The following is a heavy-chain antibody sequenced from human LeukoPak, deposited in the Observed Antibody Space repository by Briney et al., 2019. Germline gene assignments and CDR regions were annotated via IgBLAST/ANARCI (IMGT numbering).Heavy chain of an antibody. J-gene: IGHJ4*02. Sequence: SETLSLTCTVSGGSISSYYWSWIRQPPGKGLEWIGYIYYSGSTNYNPSLKSRVTISVDTSKNQFSLKLSSVTAADTAVYYCAREPLGATVVTAPFDYWGQGTLVTVSS. CDR1: GGSISSYY. CDR3: AREPLGATVVTAPFDY. CDR2: IYYSGST. V-gene: IGHV4-59*01. D-gene: IGHD4-23*01.